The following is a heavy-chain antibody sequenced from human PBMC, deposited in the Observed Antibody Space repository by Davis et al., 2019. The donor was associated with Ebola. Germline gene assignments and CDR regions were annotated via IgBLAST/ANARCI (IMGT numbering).Heavy chain of an antibody. V-gene: IGHV1-46*01. CDR3: ARGRNSNQLGGWFDP. Sequence: ASVKVSCKASGYTFTSYGISWVRQAPGQGLEWMGIINPSGGSTSYAQKFQGRVTMTRDTSTSTVYMELSSLRSEDTAVYYCARGRNSNQLGGWFDPWGQGTLVTVSS. J-gene: IGHJ5*02. D-gene: IGHD2-2*01. CDR2: INPSGGST. CDR1: GYTFTSYG.